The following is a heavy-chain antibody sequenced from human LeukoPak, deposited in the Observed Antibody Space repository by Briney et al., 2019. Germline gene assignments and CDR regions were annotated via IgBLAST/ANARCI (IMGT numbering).Heavy chain of an antibody. D-gene: IGHD5-12*01. J-gene: IGHJ6*04. CDR1: GFTSSTYW. CDR2: IKQDGSEE. CDR3: ARHKTSGYQPRGVMDV. Sequence: PGGSLRLSCAASGFTSSTYWMSWVRQAPGKGLEWVANIKQDGSEEYYVDSVKGRFTISRDNANNSRYLQMNSLSVEDTAVYYCARHKTSGYQPRGVMDVWGKGTTVIVSS. V-gene: IGHV3-7*01.